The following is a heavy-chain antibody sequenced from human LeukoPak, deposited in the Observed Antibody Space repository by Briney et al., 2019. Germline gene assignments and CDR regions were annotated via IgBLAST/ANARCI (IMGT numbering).Heavy chain of an antibody. J-gene: IGHJ4*02. Sequence: SETLALTCAVYGGSLRSYYWSWIRQSPGKGLEWIGEVSHSGTTTYNPSLKGRVIISMDTSKRQFSLKVTSVTAADTAIYYCARVGGWLQLKRWGFDYWGQGTPVTVSS. V-gene: IGHV4-34*01. D-gene: IGHD5-24*01. CDR1: GGSLRSYY. CDR3: ARVGGWLQLKRWGFDY. CDR2: VSHSGTT.